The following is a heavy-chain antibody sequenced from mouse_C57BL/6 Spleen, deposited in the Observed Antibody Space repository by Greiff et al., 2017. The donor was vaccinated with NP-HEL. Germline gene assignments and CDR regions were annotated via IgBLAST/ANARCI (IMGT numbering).Heavy chain of an antibody. CDR2: ISYDGSN. CDR1: GYSITSGYY. Sequence: DVKLQESGPGLVKPSQSLSLTCSVTGYSITSGYYWNWIRQFPGNKLEWMGYISYDGSNNYNPSLKNRISITRDTSKNQFFLKLNSVTTEDTATYYCAREDSNWYFDVWGTGTTVTVSS. J-gene: IGHJ1*03. CDR3: AREDSNWYFDV. D-gene: IGHD2-5*01. V-gene: IGHV3-6*01.